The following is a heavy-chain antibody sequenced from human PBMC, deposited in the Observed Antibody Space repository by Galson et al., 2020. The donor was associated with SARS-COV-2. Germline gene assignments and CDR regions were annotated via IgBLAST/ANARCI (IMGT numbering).Heavy chain of an antibody. Sequence: SQTLSLTCTVSGGSISSGGYYWSWIRQHPGKGLEWIGYIYYSGSTYYNPSLKSRVTISVDTSKNQFSLKLSSVTAADTAVYYCARDTTVTTKPGRYFDYWGQGTLVTVSS. CDR3: ARDTTVTTKPGRYFDY. V-gene: IGHV4-31*03. J-gene: IGHJ4*02. D-gene: IGHD4-17*01. CDR2: IYYSGST. CDR1: GGSISSGGYY.